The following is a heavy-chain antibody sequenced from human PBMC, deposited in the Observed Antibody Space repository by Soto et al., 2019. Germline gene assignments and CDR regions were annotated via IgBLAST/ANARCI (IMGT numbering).Heavy chain of an antibody. V-gene: IGHV6-1*01. D-gene: IGHD6-19*01. CDR1: GDSVSSNSAA. Sequence: QVQLQQSGPGLVKPSQTLSLTCAISGDSVSSNSAAWHWIRQPPSRGLEWLGRTYYRSTWFTDYAVSVKSRITVNPDTSKNQFSLQLNSVTPEDTAVYCCARDDIAVVRYGMDVWGQGTTVTVSS. CDR2: TYYRSTWFT. J-gene: IGHJ6*02. CDR3: ARDDIAVVRYGMDV.